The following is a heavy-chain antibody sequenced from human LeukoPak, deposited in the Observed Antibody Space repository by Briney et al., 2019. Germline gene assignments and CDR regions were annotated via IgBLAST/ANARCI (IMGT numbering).Heavy chain of an antibody. CDR3: ARGYSGSYYYFDY. J-gene: IGHJ4*02. D-gene: IGHD1-26*01. CDR2: ITSDSSTI. CDR1: GFTFSSYS. V-gene: IGHV3-48*01. Sequence: PGGSLRLSCAASGFTFSSYSMNWVRQAPGKGLEWVSYITSDSSTIHYADSVKGRFTISRDNAQNSLYLQMNSLRAEDTAVYYCARGYSGSYYYFDYWGQGTLVTVSS.